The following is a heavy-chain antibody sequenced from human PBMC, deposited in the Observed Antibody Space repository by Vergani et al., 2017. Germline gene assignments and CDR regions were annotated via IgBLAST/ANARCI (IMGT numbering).Heavy chain of an antibody. CDR1: GYTFTSYD. J-gene: IGHJ4*02. V-gene: IGHV1-8*01. Sequence: QVQLVQSGAEVKKPGASVKVSCKASGYTFTSYDINWVRQATGQGLEWMGWMNPNSGNTGYAQQFQGRLTMTRDTSTSTAYMELSSLRSEDTAVYYCARGDPEYCSSTSCYSSDYWGQGTLVTVSS. CDR2: MNPNSGNT. CDR3: ARGDPEYCSSTSCYSSDY. D-gene: IGHD2-2*02.